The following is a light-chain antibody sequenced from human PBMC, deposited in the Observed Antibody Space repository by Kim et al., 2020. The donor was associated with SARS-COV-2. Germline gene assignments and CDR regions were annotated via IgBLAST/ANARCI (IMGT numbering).Light chain of an antibody. CDR2: NTD. CDR1: AGAVPSAYY. J-gene: IGLJ2*01. V-gene: IGLV7-43*01. CDR3: LLFNGGAPV. Sequence: PGGTVTLACASSAGAVPSAYYPNWFQQKPGQAPRSLIYNTDNKHSWTPARFSGSLLGGRAALTLSGVQPEDEADYYCLLFNGGAPVFGGGTQLTVL.